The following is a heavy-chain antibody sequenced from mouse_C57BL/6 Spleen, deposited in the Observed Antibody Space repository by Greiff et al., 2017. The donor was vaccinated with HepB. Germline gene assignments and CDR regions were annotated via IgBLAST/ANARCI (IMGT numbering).Heavy chain of an antibody. J-gene: IGHJ3*01. CDR1: GYTFTCYW. V-gene: IGHV1-53*01. CDR3: ARLDYDGYYMRFAY. D-gene: IGHD2-3*01. Sequence: LQQPGTELVKPGASVKLSCKASGYTFTCYWMHWVKQRPGQGLEWIGNINPSNGGTNYNEKFKSKATLTVDKSSSTAYMQLSSLTSEDSAVYYCARLDYDGYYMRFAYWGQGTLVTVSA. CDR2: INPSNGGT.